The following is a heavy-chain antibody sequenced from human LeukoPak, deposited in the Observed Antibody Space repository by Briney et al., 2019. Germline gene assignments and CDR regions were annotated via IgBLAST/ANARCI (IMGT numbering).Heavy chain of an antibody. Sequence: ASVKVSCKASGYTFTGYYMHWVRQAPGQGLEWMGWINPNSGGTNYAQKFQGRVTMTRDTSISTAYMELSRLRSDDTAVYYCARGYINNWRGFDPWGQGTLVTVSS. D-gene: IGHD1-1*01. CDR1: GYTFTGYY. CDR2: INPNSGGT. V-gene: IGHV1-2*02. J-gene: IGHJ5*02. CDR3: ARGYINNWRGFDP.